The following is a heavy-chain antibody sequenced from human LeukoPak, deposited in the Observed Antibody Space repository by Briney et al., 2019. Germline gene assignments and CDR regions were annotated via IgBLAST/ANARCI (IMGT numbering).Heavy chain of an antibody. D-gene: IGHD3-22*01. J-gene: IGHJ1*01. Sequence: GGSLRLSCAASGFTFSDFWMGWVRQAPGKGLEWVANINQDGSGNYYVDSVKGRFTISRDNAKNSLYLQMNSLRAEDTAVYYCARGGGGHYYDSSGYYYFGYFQHWGQGTLVTVSS. V-gene: IGHV3-7*01. CDR2: INQDGSGN. CDR1: GFTFSDFW. CDR3: ARGGGGHYYDSSGYYYFGYFQH.